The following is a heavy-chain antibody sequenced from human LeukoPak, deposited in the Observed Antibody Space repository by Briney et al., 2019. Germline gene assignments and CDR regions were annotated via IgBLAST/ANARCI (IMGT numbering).Heavy chain of an antibody. CDR3: ARDPNGDYIGAFDF. D-gene: IGHD4-17*01. J-gene: IGHJ3*01. CDR2: IVGSGGGT. V-gene: IGHV3-23*01. Sequence: GGSLRLSCEASGFTFSSYAMIWVRKAPGKGLEWVSAIVGSGGGTEYADSVKGGFTISRDNSKNTLYLQMNSLRAEDTAVYYCARDPNGDYIGAFDFRGQGTMVTVSS. CDR1: GFTFSSYA.